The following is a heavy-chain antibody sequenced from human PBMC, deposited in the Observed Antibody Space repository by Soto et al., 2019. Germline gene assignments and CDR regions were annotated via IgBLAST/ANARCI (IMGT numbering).Heavy chain of an antibody. CDR3: ARDRRSSSNDSGMDV. CDR2: INPSGGST. D-gene: IGHD6-6*01. J-gene: IGHJ6*02. Sequence: ASVKVSGKASGYTFTSDYMHWVRQAPGQGREWMGIINPSGGSTSYAQKFQGRVTMTRDTSTSTVYMELSSLRSEDAAVYYCARDRRSSSNDSGMDVWGQGTTVTVSS. V-gene: IGHV1-46*01. CDR1: GYTFTSDY.